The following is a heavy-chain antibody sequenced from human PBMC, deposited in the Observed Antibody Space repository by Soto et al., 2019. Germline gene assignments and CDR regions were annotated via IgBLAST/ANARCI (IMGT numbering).Heavy chain of an antibody. CDR2: INPKSGNT. CDR1: GYTFTGYY. D-gene: IGHD3-10*01. Sequence: ASVKVSCKASGYTFTGYYMHWVRQAPGQGLEWMGWINPKSGNTNYAQKFQGRVTMTRDTSISTAYMELSRLRSDDTGIYYCARVEIIISAGSFDIWGQGTMVTVSS. J-gene: IGHJ3*02. CDR3: ARVEIIISAGSFDI. V-gene: IGHV1-2*02.